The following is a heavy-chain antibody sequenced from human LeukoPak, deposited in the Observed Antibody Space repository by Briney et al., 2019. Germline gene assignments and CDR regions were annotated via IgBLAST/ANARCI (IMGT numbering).Heavy chain of an antibody. CDR1: GFTFSSYG. CDR3: AREFGGGYGGFGY. D-gene: IGHD3-16*01. V-gene: IGHV3-33*01. J-gene: IGHJ4*02. CDR2: IWCDGSNK. Sequence: GGSLRLSCAASGFTFSSYGMHWVRQAPGKGLEWVAVIWCDGSNKYYADSVKGRFTIPRDNSKNTLYLQMNSLRAEDTAVYYCAREFGGGYGGFGYWGQGTLVTVSS.